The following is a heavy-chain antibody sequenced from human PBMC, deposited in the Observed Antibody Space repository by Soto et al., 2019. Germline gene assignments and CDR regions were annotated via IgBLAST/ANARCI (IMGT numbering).Heavy chain of an antibody. CDR3: AREPQQDLYDSSGYTDAFDI. D-gene: IGHD3-22*01. CDR1: GGSISSYY. Sequence: SETLSLTCTVSGGSISSYYWSWIRQPAGKGLEWIGRIYTSGSTNYNPSLKSRVTMSVDTSKNQFSLKLSSVTAADTAVYYCAREPQQDLYDSSGYTDAFDIWGQGTMVTVSS. CDR2: IYTSGST. J-gene: IGHJ3*02. V-gene: IGHV4-4*07.